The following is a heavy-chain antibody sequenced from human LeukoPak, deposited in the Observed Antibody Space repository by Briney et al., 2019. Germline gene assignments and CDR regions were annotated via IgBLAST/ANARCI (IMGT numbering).Heavy chain of an antibody. D-gene: IGHD5-24*01. CDR3: ARAYTTKNYNSGY. V-gene: IGHV3-21*01. J-gene: IGHJ4*02. Sequence: GGSLRLSCAASGFDFSDYSMNWVRQAPGKGLEWVSSISSGSGYMYYAVSVRGRFTISRDNAKNSLYLQMNSLRVEDTAVYYCARAYTTKNYNSGYWGQGTLVTVSS. CDR2: ISSGSGYM. CDR1: GFDFSDYS.